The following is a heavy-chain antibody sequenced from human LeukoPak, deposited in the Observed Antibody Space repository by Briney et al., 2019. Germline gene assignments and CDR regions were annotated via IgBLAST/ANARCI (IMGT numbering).Heavy chain of an antibody. CDR2: ISAYNGNT. J-gene: IGHJ4*02. V-gene: IGHV1-18*01. Sequence: GASVKVSCKASGYTFTSYGISWVRQAPGQGLEWMGWISAYNGNTNYAQKLQGRVTMTTDTSTSTAYMELRSLRSDDTAVYYCARARGRFGEIWSVAVRYWGQGTLVTVSS. CDR1: GYTFTSYG. D-gene: IGHD3-10*01. CDR3: ARARGRFGEIWSVAVRY.